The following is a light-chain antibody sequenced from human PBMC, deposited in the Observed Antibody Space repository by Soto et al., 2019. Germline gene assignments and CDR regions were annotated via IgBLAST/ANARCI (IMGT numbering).Light chain of an antibody. J-gene: IGKJ4*01. CDR2: GAS. V-gene: IGKV3-20*01. CDR1: QSVRTSY. CDR3: QHYGNSPLT. Sequence: DIVFTQSPVTLSFSPAARATLSGRASQSVRTSYFAWYQQKPGQAPRLLIFGASSRATGIPDRFSGSGSGTDFTLTISRLEPEDFALYYCQHYGNSPLTFGGGTKVDI.